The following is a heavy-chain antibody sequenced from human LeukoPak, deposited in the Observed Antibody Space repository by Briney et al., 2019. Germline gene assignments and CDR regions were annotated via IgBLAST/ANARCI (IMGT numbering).Heavy chain of an antibody. CDR3: AKDLSAARLTFFDY. D-gene: IGHD6-6*01. V-gene: IGHV3-66*01. Sequence: PGGSLRLSCAASGFTVSSNYMNWVRQAPGRGLEWVSVIYIDGNRYYADSVKGRFTISRDNSKNTLYLRMNSLRAEDTAVYYCAKDLSAARLTFFDYWGQGTLVTVSS. CDR2: IYIDGNR. CDR1: GFTVSSNY. J-gene: IGHJ4*02.